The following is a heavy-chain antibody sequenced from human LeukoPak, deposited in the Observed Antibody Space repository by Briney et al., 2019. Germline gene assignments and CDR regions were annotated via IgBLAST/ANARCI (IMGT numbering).Heavy chain of an antibody. V-gene: IGHV3-21*01. CDR3: AINTGGSNIAAAKGVDY. CDR2: ISSSSSYI. CDR1: GFTFSSYS. J-gene: IGHJ4*02. D-gene: IGHD6-13*01. Sequence: GGSLRLSCAASGFTFSSYSMNWVRQAPGKGLEWVSSISSSSSYIYYADSVKGRFTISRDNAKNSLYLQMNSLRAEDTAVYYCAINTGGSNIAAAKGVDYWGQGTLVTVSS.